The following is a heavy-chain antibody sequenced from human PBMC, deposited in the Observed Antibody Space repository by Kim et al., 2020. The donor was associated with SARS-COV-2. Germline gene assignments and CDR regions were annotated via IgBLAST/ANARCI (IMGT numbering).Heavy chain of an antibody. CDR2: IFIGDST. V-gene: IGHV3-53*01. CDR1: GFTVSSNY. J-gene: IGHJ6*02. Sequence: LSLTCAASGFTVSSNYMSWVRQAPGKGPEWVSVIFIGDSTYYADSVKGRFTISRDDSENALYLHMNNLRAADTAVYYCARGSIAAGYGLDLWGQGTT. CDR3: ARGSIAAGYGLDL. D-gene: IGHD6-25*01.